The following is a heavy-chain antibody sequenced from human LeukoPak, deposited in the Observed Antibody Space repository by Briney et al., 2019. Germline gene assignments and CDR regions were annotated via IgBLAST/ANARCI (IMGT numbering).Heavy chain of an antibody. CDR2: TYYRSKWYN. V-gene: IGHV6-1*01. CDR1: GDSVSSNSAA. J-gene: IGHJ1*01. Sequence: SQTLSLTCAISGDSVSSNSAAWNWIRQSPSRGLEWLGRTYYRSKWYNDYAISVKSRITINPDTSKNQFSLQLNSVTPEDTAVYYCARADRKAGIFYYGSGSYYNFQHWGQGTLVTVSS. CDR3: ARADRKAGIFYYGSGSYYNFQH. D-gene: IGHD3-10*01.